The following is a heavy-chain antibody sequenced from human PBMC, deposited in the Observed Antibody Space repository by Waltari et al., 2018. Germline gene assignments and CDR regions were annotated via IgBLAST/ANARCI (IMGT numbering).Heavy chain of an antibody. J-gene: IGHJ3*02. Sequence: QVQLVQSGAEVKKPGASVKVSCKVSGYTLTELSMHWVRQAPGKGLGWMGGFDPEDGETIYAQKFQGRVTMTEDTSTDTAYMELSSLRSEDTAVYYCATDWAFTVGLVVGPKDAFDIWGQGTMVTVSS. V-gene: IGHV1-24*01. D-gene: IGHD6-19*01. CDR3: ATDWAFTVGLVVGPKDAFDI. CDR2: FDPEDGET. CDR1: GYTLTELS.